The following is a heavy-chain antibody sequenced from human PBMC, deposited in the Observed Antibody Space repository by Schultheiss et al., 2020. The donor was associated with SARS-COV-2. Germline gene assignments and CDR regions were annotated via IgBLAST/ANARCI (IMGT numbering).Heavy chain of an antibody. Sequence: GGSLRLSCAASGFTFSSYGMHWVRQAPGKGLEWVAFIRYDGSNKYYADSVKGRFTISRDNSKNTLYLQMNSLRAEDTAVYYCAREAIAAADDNNWFDPWGQGTLVTVSS. J-gene: IGHJ5*02. CDR2: IRYDGSNK. V-gene: IGHV3-30*02. CDR1: GFTFSSYG. D-gene: IGHD6-13*01. CDR3: AREAIAAADDNNWFDP.